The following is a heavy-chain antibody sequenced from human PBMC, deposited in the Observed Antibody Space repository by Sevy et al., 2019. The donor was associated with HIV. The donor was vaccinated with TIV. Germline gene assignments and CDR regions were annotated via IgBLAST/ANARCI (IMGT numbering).Heavy chain of an antibody. CDR2: ITASGPST. Sequence: GGSLRLSCAASGFTFSTYAMSWVRQAPGKGLEWVSAITASGPSTYYADSVKGRFTISRDNSKNTLYLQMNSLRAEDTAVYYCAKEINYETRTGKFDYWGQGTLVTVSS. J-gene: IGHJ4*02. D-gene: IGHD4-4*01. CDR1: GFTFSTYA. V-gene: IGHV3-23*01. CDR3: AKEINYETRTGKFDY.